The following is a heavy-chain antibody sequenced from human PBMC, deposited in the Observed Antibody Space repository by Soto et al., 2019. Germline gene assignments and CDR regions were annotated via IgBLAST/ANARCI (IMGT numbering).Heavy chain of an antibody. CDR1: GGSVSSDDYS. D-gene: IGHD2-8*01. CDR2: IRDSGRT. V-gene: IGHV4-31*03. J-gene: IGHJ4*02. CDR3: ARAMANYFDY. Sequence: QVQLQESGPGLVKPSQTLSVTCTVSGGSVSSDDYSWSWIRQHPGKGLEWIGYIRDSGRTYYNPSLEGRVTISVDTSKNQFSLRLRSVTAADTAVYYCARAMANYFDYWGQGTLVNASS.